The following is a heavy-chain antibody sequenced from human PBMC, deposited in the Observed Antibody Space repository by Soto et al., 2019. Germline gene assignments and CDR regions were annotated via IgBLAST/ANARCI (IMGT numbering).Heavy chain of an antibody. CDR2: IYYSGGT. Sequence: QLQLQESGPGLVKPSETLSLTCTVSGGSISSSSYYWGWIRQPPGKGLEWIGSIYYSGGTYYNPSVMSRVTISVDTSKNQFSLKLSSVAAADTAVYYCASRSSSWYQVSIDYWGQGTLVTVSS. D-gene: IGHD6-13*01. CDR3: ASRSSSWYQVSIDY. CDR1: GGSISSSSYY. J-gene: IGHJ4*02. V-gene: IGHV4-39*01.